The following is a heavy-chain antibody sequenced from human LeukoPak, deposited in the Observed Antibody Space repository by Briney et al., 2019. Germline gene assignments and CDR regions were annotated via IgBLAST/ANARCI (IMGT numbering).Heavy chain of an antibody. D-gene: IGHD3-22*01. CDR3: AREALYYDSSGYYLQRGAFDI. Sequence: ASVKVSCKASGYTFTSYDINWVRQATGQGLEWMGWINPNSGGTNYAQKFQGRVTMTRDTSISTAYMELSRLRSDDTAVYYCAREALYYDSSGYYLQRGAFDIWGQGTMVTVSS. CDR1: GYTFTSYD. CDR2: INPNSGGT. V-gene: IGHV1-2*02. J-gene: IGHJ3*02.